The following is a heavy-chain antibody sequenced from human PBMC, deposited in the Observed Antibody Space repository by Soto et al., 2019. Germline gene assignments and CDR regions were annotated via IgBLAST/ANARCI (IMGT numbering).Heavy chain of an antibody. D-gene: IGHD1-26*01. CDR2: ISFDGSRK. Sequence: QEHLVESGGGVVQPGKSLRLSCTASGFRLASFVVHWVRQAPGKGLEWVSLISFDGSRKEYIDSVQGRFTISRDNFKNAICIHIDYMRPEDKAVYYRARGRRVSVGGREYYYRLDVSGPGTTVTVSS. J-gene: IGHJ6*02. CDR3: ARGRRVSVGGREYYYRLDV. V-gene: IGHV3-30-3*01. CDR1: GFRLASFV.